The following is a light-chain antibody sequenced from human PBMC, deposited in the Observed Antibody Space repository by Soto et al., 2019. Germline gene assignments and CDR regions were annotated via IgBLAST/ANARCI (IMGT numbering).Light chain of an antibody. Sequence: EIVLTQSPGTLSLSPGERVTLSCRASQSVSSSYLAWYLQKPGQAPRLLIYGASSRATGIPDRFSGSGSGTDFILTINRLESEDFAVYYCQQYGRSPWTFGQGTKVEIK. J-gene: IGKJ1*01. CDR1: QSVSSSY. CDR3: QQYGRSPWT. CDR2: GAS. V-gene: IGKV3-20*01.